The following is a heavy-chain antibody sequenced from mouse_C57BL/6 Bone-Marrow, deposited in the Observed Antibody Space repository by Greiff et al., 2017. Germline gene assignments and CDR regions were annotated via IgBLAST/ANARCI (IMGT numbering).Heavy chain of an antibody. CDR3: ARDWDYFDY. V-gene: IGHV1-80*01. CDR1: GYAFSTYW. CDR2: IYPGDGDT. J-gene: IGHJ2*01. D-gene: IGHD4-1*01. Sequence: QVQLQQSGAELVKPGASVKISCKVSGYAFSTYWMNWVQQRPGKGLEWIGQIYPGDGDTTYNGKFKGKATLTADKSSSTAYMQLSSLTSEDSAVYFCARDWDYFDYWGQGTTLTVSS.